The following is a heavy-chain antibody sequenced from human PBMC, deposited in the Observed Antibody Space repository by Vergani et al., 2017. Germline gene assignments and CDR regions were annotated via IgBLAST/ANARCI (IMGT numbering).Heavy chain of an antibody. J-gene: IGHJ6*02. CDR2: INWNSGRK. D-gene: IGHD3-10*01. CDR1: GFTFDDYA. Sequence: EVLLVKSGGGVVRPGGSLRLSCAASGFTFDDYAMNWVRQAPGKGLEWVSGINWNSGRKGYADSVKGRFTISRDNAKNSLYLQMNSLRAEDTALYYCARDFRVRSSHYFYGMDVWGQGTTVTVSS. V-gene: IGHV3-20*04. CDR3: ARDFRVRSSHYFYGMDV.